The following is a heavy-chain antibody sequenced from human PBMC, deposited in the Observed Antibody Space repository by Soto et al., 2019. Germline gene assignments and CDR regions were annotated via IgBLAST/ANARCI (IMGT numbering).Heavy chain of an antibody. D-gene: IGHD3-22*01. J-gene: IGHJ4*02. CDR1: GSTFSSHA. CDR2: IIPIFGTA. CDR3: ARGPENYYDSSGYYYASFDY. Sequence: QVQLVQSGAEVKKPGSSVKVSCKASGSTFSSHAISWVRQAPGQGLEWMGGIIPIFGTANYAQKFQGRVMITADESTSTAYMELSSLRSEDTAVYYCARGPENYYDSSGYYYASFDYWGQGTLVTVSS. V-gene: IGHV1-69*01.